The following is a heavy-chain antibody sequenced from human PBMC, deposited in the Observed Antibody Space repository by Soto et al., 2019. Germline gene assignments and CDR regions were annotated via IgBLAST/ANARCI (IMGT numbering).Heavy chain of an antibody. CDR2: SIPIFGTA. V-gene: IGHV1-69*13. CDR3: ARGRGYSGDDHYYYFDMDV. Sequence: ASVKVSCKASGGTFNNYPITWVRQAPGQGLEWMGGSIPIFGTANYAQKFQGRVTISVDESTSTAYMELSSLRSEDTAVYYCARGRGYSGDDHYYYFDMDVWGQGTTVTVSS. D-gene: IGHD5-12*01. CDR1: GGTFNNYP. J-gene: IGHJ6*02.